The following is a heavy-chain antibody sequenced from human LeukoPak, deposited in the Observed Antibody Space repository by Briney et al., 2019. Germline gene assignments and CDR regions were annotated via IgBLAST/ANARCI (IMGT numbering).Heavy chain of an antibody. CDR1: GGSISTYY. CDR2: IYHSGST. Sequence: PSETLSLTCTVSGGSISTYYWSWIRQPPGKGLEWVGSIYHSGSTYYNPSLKSRVTISVDTSKNQFSLKLSSVTAADTAVYYCASTPQPGIAVAGAEYFQHWGQGTLVTVSS. J-gene: IGHJ1*01. D-gene: IGHD6-19*01. V-gene: IGHV4-59*08. CDR3: ASTPQPGIAVAGAEYFQH.